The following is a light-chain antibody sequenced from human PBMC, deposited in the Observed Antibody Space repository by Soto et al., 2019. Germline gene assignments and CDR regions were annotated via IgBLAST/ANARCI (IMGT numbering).Light chain of an antibody. J-gene: IGLJ1*01. Sequence: QSVLTQPPSVSGAPGRRVTISCTGSSSNIGAGYDVHWYQQLPGTAPKLLIHGNSNRPSGVPDRFSGSKSGTSASLAITGLQAEDEADYYCQSYDSSLSGYVFGTGTKVTV. V-gene: IGLV1-40*01. CDR2: GNS. CDR1: SSNIGAGYD. CDR3: QSYDSSLSGYV.